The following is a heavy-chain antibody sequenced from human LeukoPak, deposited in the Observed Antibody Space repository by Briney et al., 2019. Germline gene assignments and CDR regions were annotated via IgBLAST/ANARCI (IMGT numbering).Heavy chain of an antibody. V-gene: IGHV3-33*01. CDR1: GFTFSSYG. CDR3: ARVGSKLGNYYYYYMDV. Sequence: AGGSLRLSCAASGFTFSSYGMHWVREAPGKGLEWVAVIWYDGSNKYYADSVKGRFTISRDNSKNTLYLQMNSLRAEDTAVYYCARVGSKLGNYYYYYMDVWGKGTTVTVSS. CDR2: IWYDGSNK. J-gene: IGHJ6*03. D-gene: IGHD7-27*01.